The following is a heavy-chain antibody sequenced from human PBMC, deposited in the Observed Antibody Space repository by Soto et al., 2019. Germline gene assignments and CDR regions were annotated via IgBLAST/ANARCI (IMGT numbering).Heavy chain of an antibody. CDR3: VKPPVITASYYYYDMDV. D-gene: IGHD4-4*01. CDR1: GFTFSTYP. J-gene: IGHJ6*02. CDR2: ISGSGIST. V-gene: IGHV3-23*04. Sequence: VQLVESGGRVVHPGGSLRLSCAASGFTFSTYPMSWVRQAPGKGLEWVSGISGSGISTYYTDSVKGRFTISRDNSKNTVFLQMNSLRDEDTAVYYCVKPPVITASYYYYDMDVWGQGTTVTVSS.